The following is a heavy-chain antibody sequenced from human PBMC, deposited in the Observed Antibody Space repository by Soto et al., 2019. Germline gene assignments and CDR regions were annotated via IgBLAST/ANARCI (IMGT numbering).Heavy chain of an antibody. J-gene: IGHJ6*03. V-gene: IGHV3-13*01. CDR1: GFTLSTYD. CDR3: ARTYGSGSYSYYMDV. D-gene: IGHD3-10*01. CDR2: IGSAGDT. Sequence: GGSLRLSCAASGFTLSTYDMHWVRQATGKGLEWVATIGSAGDTYYPGSVKGRFTVSRESAKNSLYLQMNSLTAGDTAVYYCARTYGSGSYSYYMDVWGKGTTVTVSS.